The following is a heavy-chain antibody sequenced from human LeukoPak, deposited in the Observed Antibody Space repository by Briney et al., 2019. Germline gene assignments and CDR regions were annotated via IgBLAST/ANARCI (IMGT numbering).Heavy chain of an antibody. V-gene: IGHV3-48*03. CDR1: GFSITSYE. CDR3: ARVELAPYYYYMDV. CDR2: ISSSGSTI. D-gene: IGHD1-7*01. Sequence: GGSLRLSCGASGFSITSYEMNWVRQAPGKGLEWVSHISSSGSTIWYADSVKGRFTISRGNAKNSLYLQMNSLRAEDTAVYYCARVELAPYYYYMDVWGKGTTVTVSS. J-gene: IGHJ6*03.